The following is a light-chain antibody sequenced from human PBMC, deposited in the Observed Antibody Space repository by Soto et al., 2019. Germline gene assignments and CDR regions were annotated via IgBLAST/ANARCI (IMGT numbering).Light chain of an antibody. J-gene: IGKJ1*01. CDR1: QSVSSN. Sequence: EIVMTQSPATLSVSPGERATLSCRASQSVSSNLACYQQKPDQDPSLLIYGASTSATAIQARFSGSGSGTDYTLTISIRQSDDFAVDYWQQYNNWPPWTFGQGNKVEIK. V-gene: IGKV3-15*01. CDR2: GAS. CDR3: QQYNNWPPWT.